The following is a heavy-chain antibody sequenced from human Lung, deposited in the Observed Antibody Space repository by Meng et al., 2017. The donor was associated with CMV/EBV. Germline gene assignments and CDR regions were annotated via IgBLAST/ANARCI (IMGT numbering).Heavy chain of an antibody. V-gene: IGHV3-21*01. CDR1: RFTFSSYS. CDR3: ARECYYYDSGNYYYYFDH. Sequence: GGFLRPSCAASRFTFSSYSMNWVRQAPGKGLEWVSSISFSSSYIYYADSVKGRFTISRDNAKSSLYLQMNSLRAEDTAVYYCARECYYYDSGNYYYYFDHWGQGTLVTVSS. J-gene: IGHJ4*02. D-gene: IGHD3-10*01. CDR2: ISFSSSYI.